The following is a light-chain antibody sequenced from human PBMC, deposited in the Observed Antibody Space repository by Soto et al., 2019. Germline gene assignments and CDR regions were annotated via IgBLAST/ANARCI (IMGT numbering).Light chain of an antibody. CDR3: QQYDNLPT. CDR1: QNSSNY. Sequence: DVQRTLSPSSLSASVGDRVTITFQASQNSSNYLNWYQQKPGRAPKLLIYDASYLEAGVPSRFRGSGSGTDFTFTISRLQPEDIAAYYCQQYDNLPTFGQGTLLDIK. CDR2: DAS. J-gene: IGKJ5*01. V-gene: IGKV1-33*01.